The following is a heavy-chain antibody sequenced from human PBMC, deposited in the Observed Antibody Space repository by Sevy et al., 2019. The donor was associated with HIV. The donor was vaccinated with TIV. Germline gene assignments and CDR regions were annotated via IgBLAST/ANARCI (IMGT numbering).Heavy chain of an antibody. V-gene: IGHV3-23*01. CDR2: FSGSGGST. J-gene: IGHJ4*02. Sequence: GGSLRLSCAASGFTFSSYAMSWVRQAPGKGLEWVSAFSGSGGSTYYADSVKGRFTISRDNSKNKLYLQMNSLRAEDTAVYYCAKGVTMMVGNKGTFDYWGQGTLVTVSS. CDR3: AKGVTMMVGNKGTFDY. CDR1: GFTFSSYA. D-gene: IGHD3-22*01.